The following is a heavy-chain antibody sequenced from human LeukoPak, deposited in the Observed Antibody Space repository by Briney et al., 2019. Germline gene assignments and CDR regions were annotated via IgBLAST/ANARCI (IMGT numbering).Heavy chain of an antibody. J-gene: IGHJ4*02. D-gene: IGHD3-22*01. CDR2: ISYDESNK. V-gene: IGHV3-30-3*01. Sequence: GESLRLSCAASGFTFSSYAMHWVRQAPGKGLEWVAVISYDESNKYYADSVKGRFTISRDNSKNTLYLQMNSLRAEDTAVYYCARTLYYYDSSGYYHSNFDYWGQGTLVTVSS. CDR1: GFTFSSYA. CDR3: ARTLYYYDSSGYYHSNFDY.